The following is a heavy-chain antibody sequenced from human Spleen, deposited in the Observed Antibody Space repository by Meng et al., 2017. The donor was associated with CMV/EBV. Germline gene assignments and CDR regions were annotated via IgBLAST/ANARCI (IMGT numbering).Heavy chain of an antibody. J-gene: IGHJ4*02. CDR2: IKTDGSGK. Sequence: GGSLRLSCAASGFTFSNHYMGWVRQAPGKGLEWVATIKTDGSGKYYVVSVKGRFTVSRDNAKNSLYLQMESLRAEDTAVYYCAKDGGWHFDYWGQGSLVTVSS. CDR3: AKDGGWHFDY. CDR1: GFTFSNHY. D-gene: IGHD3-16*01. V-gene: IGHV3-7*01.